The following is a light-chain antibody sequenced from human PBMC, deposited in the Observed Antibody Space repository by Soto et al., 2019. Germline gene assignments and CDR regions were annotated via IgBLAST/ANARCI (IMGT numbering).Light chain of an antibody. CDR3: QQYNNWPPEYT. CDR1: QSINSN. CDR2: DAS. J-gene: IGKJ2*01. Sequence: ETVMTQSPATLSVSPGERVTLSCRASQSINSNLAWYQQRPGQAPRVLIYDASTRATAVPARFSGSGSGTEFTLTISSLQSEDFAVYYCQQYNNWPPEYTFGQGTKLEIK. V-gene: IGKV3-15*01.